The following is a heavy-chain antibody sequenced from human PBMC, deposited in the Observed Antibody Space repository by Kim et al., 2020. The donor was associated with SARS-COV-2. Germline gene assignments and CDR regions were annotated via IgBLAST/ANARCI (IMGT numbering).Heavy chain of an antibody. D-gene: IGHD3-10*01. Sequence: SETLSLTCTVSGGSISSYYWSWIRQPPGKGLEWIGYIYYSGSTNYNPSLKSRVTISVDTSKNQFSLKLSSVTAADTAVYYCARGEWFGDLRSWGQGTLVTVSS. CDR3: ARGEWFGDLRS. CDR2: IYYSGST. J-gene: IGHJ4*02. V-gene: IGHV4-59*13. CDR1: GGSISSYY.